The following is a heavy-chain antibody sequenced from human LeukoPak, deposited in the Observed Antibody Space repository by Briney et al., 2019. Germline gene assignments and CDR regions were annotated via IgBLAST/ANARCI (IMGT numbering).Heavy chain of an antibody. V-gene: IGHV3-20*04. CDR1: GFTFEDHA. CDR3: AREGAGYRGYDYDYFYAMDV. Sequence: PGGSLRLSCAASGFTFEDHAMNWVRQVPGKGLEWVSGINGNGGSTCYADSVKGRFTISRDNAKNSVYLQMSSLRAEDTALYYCAREGAGYRGYDYDYFYAMDVWGQGTTVTVSS. CDR2: INGNGGST. D-gene: IGHD5-12*01. J-gene: IGHJ6*02.